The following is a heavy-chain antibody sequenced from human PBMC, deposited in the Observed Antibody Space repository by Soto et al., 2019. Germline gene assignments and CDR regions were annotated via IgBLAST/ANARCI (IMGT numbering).Heavy chain of an antibody. V-gene: IGHV4-31*03. D-gene: IGHD2-15*01. CDR3: ARDRPYCSGGSCYVGWFDS. CDR1: GGSLSSGSYY. CDR2: IYYSGTT. J-gene: IGHJ5*01. Sequence: NPSETLSLTCSVSGGSLSSGSYYWNWIRQHPGKGLEWIGYIYYSGTTYYNPSLKSRVTISVDTSKNQFSLSLSSVTAADTALYYCARDRPYCSGGSCYVGWFDSWGQGTLVTVSS.